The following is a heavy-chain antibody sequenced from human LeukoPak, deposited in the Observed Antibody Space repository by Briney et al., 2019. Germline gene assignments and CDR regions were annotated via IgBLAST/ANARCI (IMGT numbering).Heavy chain of an antibody. CDR1: GFTFSSYA. CDR2: ISYDGSNK. Sequence: ETGGSLRLSCAASGFTFSSYAMHWVRQAPGKGLVWVAVISYDGSNKYYADSVKGRFTISRDNSKNTLYLQMNSLRAEDTAVYYCARAHGQWLVDAFDIWGQGTMVTVSS. V-gene: IGHV3-30-3*01. J-gene: IGHJ3*02. CDR3: ARAHGQWLVDAFDI. D-gene: IGHD5-12*01.